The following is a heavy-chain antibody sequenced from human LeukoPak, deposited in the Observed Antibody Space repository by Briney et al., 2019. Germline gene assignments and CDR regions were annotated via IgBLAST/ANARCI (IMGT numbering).Heavy chain of an antibody. CDR3: AREHYYGSGRPFY. Sequence: GGSLRLSCAASGFTFSSYSMNWVRQAPGKGLEWVSSISSSSSYIYYADSVKGRFTISRDNAKNSLYLQMNSLRAEDTAAYYCAREHYYGSGRPFYWGQGTLVTVSS. V-gene: IGHV3-21*01. CDR1: GFTFSSYS. J-gene: IGHJ4*02. CDR2: ISSSSSYI. D-gene: IGHD3-10*01.